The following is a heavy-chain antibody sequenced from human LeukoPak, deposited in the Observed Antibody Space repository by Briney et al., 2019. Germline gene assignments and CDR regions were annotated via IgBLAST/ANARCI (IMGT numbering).Heavy chain of an antibody. CDR1: GGSFNSYY. J-gene: IGHJ4*02. V-gene: IGHV4-59*01. CDR2: IYYGGST. CDR3: ARGPTKNYFDY. Sequence: SETLSLTCTVSGGSFNSYYWSWIRQPPGKGLEWIGYIYYGGSTNYNPSLKSRVTISIDMSKNQFSLKLRSVTAADTAVYYCARGPTKNYFDYWGQGTLATVSS.